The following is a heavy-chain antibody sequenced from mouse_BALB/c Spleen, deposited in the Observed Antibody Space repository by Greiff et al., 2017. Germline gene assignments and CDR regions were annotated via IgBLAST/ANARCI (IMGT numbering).Heavy chain of an antibody. J-gene: IGHJ1*01. CDR3: TRGWYFDG. CDR1: GYTFTSYW. CDR2: IYPGSGST. V-gene: IGHV1S22*01. Sequence: LQQPGSELVRPGASVKLSCKASGYTFTSYWMHWVKQRPGQGLEWIGNIYPGSGSTNYDEKFKSKATLTVDTSSSTAYMQLSSLTSEDSAVYYCTRGWYFDGWGAGTTVTVSS.